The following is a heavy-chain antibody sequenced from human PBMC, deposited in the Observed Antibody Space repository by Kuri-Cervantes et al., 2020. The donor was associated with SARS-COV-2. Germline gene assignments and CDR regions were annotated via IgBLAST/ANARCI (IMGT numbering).Heavy chain of an antibody. Sequence: GGSLRLSCAASGFTFSSYAMSWVRQAQGKGLEWVANIKEDGSERYYVDSVKGRFTISRDNAKNSLYLQMNNLRAEDTAVYYCARFVIGRAISTAGPGFFDYWGQGTLVTVSS. CDR1: GFTFSSYA. CDR2: IKEDGSER. V-gene: IGHV3-7*03. J-gene: IGHJ4*02. D-gene: IGHD6-13*01. CDR3: ARFVIGRAISTAGPGFFDY.